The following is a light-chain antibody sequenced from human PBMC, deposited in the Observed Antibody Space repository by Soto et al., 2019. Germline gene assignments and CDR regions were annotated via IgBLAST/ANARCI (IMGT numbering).Light chain of an antibody. CDR2: GAS. J-gene: IGKJ4*01. V-gene: IGKV3-15*01. CDR3: QQYHNWPPRLT. CDR1: QSVSGN. Sequence: EVVMTQSPATLSVSPGERVTLSCTASQSVSGNLAWYQQKPGQAPRLLIHGASTTATDIPDRFSGSGSGTEFSLTITSLQSEDVAVYYCQQYHNWPPRLTFGGGTRVEIK.